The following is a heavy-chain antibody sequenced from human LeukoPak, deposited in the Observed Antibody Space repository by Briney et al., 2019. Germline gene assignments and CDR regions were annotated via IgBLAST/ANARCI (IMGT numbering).Heavy chain of an antibody. D-gene: IGHD5-12*01. V-gene: IGHV3-23*01. J-gene: IGHJ4*02. CDR1: GFTFSSYA. CDR2: ISGSGGST. CDR3: AKDWNIVATIGIRLTR. Sequence: PGGSLRLSCAASGFTFSSYAMSWFRQAPGKGQEWVSAISGSGGSTYYADPVKGRFTISRDNSKNTLYLQMNSLRAEDTAVYYCAKDWNIVATIGIRLTRWGQGTLVTVSS.